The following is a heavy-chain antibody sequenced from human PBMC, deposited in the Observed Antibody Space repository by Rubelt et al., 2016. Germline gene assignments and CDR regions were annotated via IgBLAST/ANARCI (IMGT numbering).Heavy chain of an antibody. J-gene: IGHJ4*02. CDR3: AGTSTTCCGY. Sequence: GLEWVAVISYDGSNKYYADSVKGRFTISRDNSKNTLYLQMNSLRAEDTAVYYCAGTSTTCCGYWGQGILVTVSS. CDR2: ISYDGSNK. V-gene: IGHV3-30*03. D-gene: IGHD2-2*01.